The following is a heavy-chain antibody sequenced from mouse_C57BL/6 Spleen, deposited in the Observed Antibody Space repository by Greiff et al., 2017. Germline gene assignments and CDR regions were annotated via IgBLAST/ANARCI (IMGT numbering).Heavy chain of an antibody. CDR1: GYTFTSSW. Sequence: VQLQQPGAELVRPGSSVKLSCKASGYTFTSSWMHWVKQRPIQGLEGIGNIDPSDSETHYNQKFKEKATLTVDKSSSTAYMQLSSLTSEDSAVYYRARSSDSSGPAWFAYWGQGTLVTVSA. V-gene: IGHV1-52*01. CDR3: ARSSDSSGPAWFAY. J-gene: IGHJ3*01. CDR2: IDPSDSET. D-gene: IGHD3-2*02.